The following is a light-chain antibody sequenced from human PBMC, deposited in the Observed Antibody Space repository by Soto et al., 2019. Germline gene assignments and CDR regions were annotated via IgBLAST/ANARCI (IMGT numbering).Light chain of an antibody. Sequence: QSALTQPASVSGSPGQSITISCTGTSSDVGGYNSVSWYQQHPGKAPKLVIYDVGNRPSGVSDRFSGSKSGNTASLTISGLQAGDEAEYYCSSYTSSSTYVFGAGTKVTVL. CDR3: SSYTSSSTYV. CDR2: DVG. CDR1: SSDVGGYNS. J-gene: IGLJ1*01. V-gene: IGLV2-14*01.